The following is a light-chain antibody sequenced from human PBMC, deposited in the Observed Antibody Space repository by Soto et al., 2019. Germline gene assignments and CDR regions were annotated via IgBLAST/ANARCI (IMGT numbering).Light chain of an antibody. V-gene: IGKV1-39*01. Sequence: DIQMTPSPSTLSASVGDRVTITCRASQDINVYLNWYQQKPGEVPKLLIYSASSLHSGVPSRFTGSGSETDFTLTIRSLQPEDFATYYCQHAYVAPYSFGQGTKVDIK. J-gene: IGKJ2*03. CDR2: SAS. CDR3: QHAYVAPYS. CDR1: QDINVY.